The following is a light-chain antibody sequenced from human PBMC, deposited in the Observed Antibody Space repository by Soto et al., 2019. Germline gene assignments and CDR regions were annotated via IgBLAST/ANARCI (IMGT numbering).Light chain of an antibody. CDR2: DAS. CDR3: QQWVI. CDR1: QNIPTFY. V-gene: IGKV3-11*01. J-gene: IGKJ3*01. Sequence: EIVLTQSPATLSLSPGERATLSCRASQNIPTFYLNSYQQKPDQAPRLLIYDASKRATGIPARFSGTGSGTDFTLTINSLEPEDFAVYYCQQWVIFGPGTKVDIK.